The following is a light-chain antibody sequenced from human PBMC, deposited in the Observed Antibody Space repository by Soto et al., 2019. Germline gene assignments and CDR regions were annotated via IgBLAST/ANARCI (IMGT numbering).Light chain of an antibody. Sequence: QSALTQPPSASGSPGQSVTISCSGTKNDNGVYDFVSWYQHHPGKAPRLIIYEVVQRPSGVPDRFSGSKSGNTASLTVSGLQAEDEADYYCSSYSTTSTPHVLFGGGTKLTVL. J-gene: IGLJ2*01. CDR3: SSYSTTSTPHVL. CDR1: KNDNGVYDF. V-gene: IGLV2-8*01. CDR2: EVV.